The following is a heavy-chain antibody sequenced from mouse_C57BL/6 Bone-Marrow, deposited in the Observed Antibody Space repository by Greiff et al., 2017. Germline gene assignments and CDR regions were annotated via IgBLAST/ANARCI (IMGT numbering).Heavy chain of an antibody. J-gene: IGHJ3*01. V-gene: IGHV5-6*02. CDR1: GFTFSSYG. Sequence: DVKLVESGGDLVKPGGSLKLSCAASGFTFSSYGMSWVRQTPDKRLEWVATISSGGSYTYYPDSVKGRFTISRDNAKNTLYLQMSSLKSEDTAMYYCARQDYYSNYVLFAYWGQGTLVTVSA. D-gene: IGHD2-5*01. CDR2: ISSGGSYT. CDR3: ARQDYYSNYVLFAY.